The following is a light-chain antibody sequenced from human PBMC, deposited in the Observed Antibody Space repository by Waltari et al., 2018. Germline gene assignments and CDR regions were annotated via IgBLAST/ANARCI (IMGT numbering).Light chain of an antibody. CDR2: GAS. CDR1: PKVSSN. J-gene: IGKJ5*01. Sequence: IVMTQSPATLSVSPGERAPLSCRASPKVSSNLAWYQQKPGQAPRLLIYGASTRATGIPDRFSGSGSGTEFTLTSSRLQSEDLALYDGQQYNNWPPMTFGQGTRLEIK. V-gene: IGKV3-15*01. CDR3: QQYNNWPPMT.